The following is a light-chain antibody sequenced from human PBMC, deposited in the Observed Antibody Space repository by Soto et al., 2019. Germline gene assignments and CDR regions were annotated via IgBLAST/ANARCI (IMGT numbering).Light chain of an antibody. CDR3: LSYTSSANYV. J-gene: IGLJ1*01. CDR2: EVS. CDR1: SSDVGNYKY. V-gene: IGLV2-14*01. Sequence: SFLTHPASLSVSPGHAITISCTGTSSDVGNYKYVSWYQQHPGKAPKLMIYEVSNRPSGVSNRFSGSKSGNTASLTISGLQDDDENDYYCLSYTSSANYVFGNGTKVHVL.